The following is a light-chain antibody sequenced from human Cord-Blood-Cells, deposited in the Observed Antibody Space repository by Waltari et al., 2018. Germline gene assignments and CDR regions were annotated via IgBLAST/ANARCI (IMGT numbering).Light chain of an antibody. CDR1: QSVLYSSNNNNY. V-gene: IGKV4-1*01. J-gene: IGKJ2*01. CDR3: QQYYSTPYT. Sequence: DIVMTQSPDSLAVSLGERATINCKSRQSVLYSSNNNNYLAWYQQKPGQPPKRLIYWASTRESGVPDRFSGSGSGTDFTLTISSLQAEDVAVYYCQQYYSTPYTFGQGTKLEIK. CDR2: WAS.